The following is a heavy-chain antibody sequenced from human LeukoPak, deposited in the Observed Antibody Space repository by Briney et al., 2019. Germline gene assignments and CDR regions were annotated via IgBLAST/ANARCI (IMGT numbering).Heavy chain of an antibody. CDR3: ARDTPYLDAFDI. D-gene: IGHD2-2*01. CDR1: GGSFSSGTFY. J-gene: IGHJ3*02. CDR2: IYYNGKT. V-gene: IGHV4-61*01. Sequence: SETLSLTCTVSGGSFSSGTFYWSWIRQPPGKGLEWIGYIYYNGKTNYNPSLMSRVTMSVDTSKYQFSLKLSSVTAADTAVYYCARDTPYLDAFDIWGQGTMVTVSS.